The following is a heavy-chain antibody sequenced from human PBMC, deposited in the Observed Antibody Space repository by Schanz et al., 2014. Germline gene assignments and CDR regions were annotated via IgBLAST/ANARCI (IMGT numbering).Heavy chain of an antibody. CDR1: GFTFSSYA. J-gene: IGHJ5*02. Sequence: EVQLLESGGGLVQPGGSLRLSCAASGFTFSSYAMSWVRQAPGKGLEWVSAISGGGGTTYYTDSVKGRFTISRDNSKSTLYLQMNSLRAEDTAVYYCARPALWFGDNCFDPWGQGTLXTVSS. V-gene: IGHV3-23*01. CDR3: ARPALWFGDNCFDP. D-gene: IGHD3-10*01. CDR2: ISGGGGTT.